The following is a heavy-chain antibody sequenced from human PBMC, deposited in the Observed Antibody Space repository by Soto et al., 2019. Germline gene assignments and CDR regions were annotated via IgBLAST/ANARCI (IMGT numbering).Heavy chain of an antibody. Sequence: QVHLVQSGGGVVQPGRSLRLSCAASGFTFSNDAMHWVRQAPGKGLEWVAVITYDGFTQNYADSVRGRFTVSRDNSKSTLSLQMNSLRPNDTAVYYCGRGPFSSAYIDYWGQGTLVTFSS. D-gene: IGHD6-25*01. CDR1: GFTFSNDA. CDR2: ITYDGFTQ. V-gene: IGHV3-30*03. CDR3: GRGPFSSAYIDY. J-gene: IGHJ4*02.